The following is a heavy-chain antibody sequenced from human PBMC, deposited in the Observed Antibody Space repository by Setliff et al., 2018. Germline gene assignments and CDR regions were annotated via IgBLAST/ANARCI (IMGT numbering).Heavy chain of an antibody. D-gene: IGHD3-10*01. CDR3: ARHTIAMSTIISYFDY. CDR2: LPYNGNA. J-gene: IGHJ4*02. CDR1: SGSISSDNYY. V-gene: IGHV4-39*01. Sequence: SETLSLTCTVSSGSISSDNYYWGWIRQPPGKGLEWIGTLPYNGNAYNTPSLKSRVTISIDTSKNQFSLKLSSVTAADTAVYYCARHTIAMSTIISYFDYWGQGTLVTVSS.